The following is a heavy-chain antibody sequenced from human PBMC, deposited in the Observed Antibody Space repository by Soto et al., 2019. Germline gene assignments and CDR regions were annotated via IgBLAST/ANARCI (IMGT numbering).Heavy chain of an antibody. D-gene: IGHD6-19*01. J-gene: IGHJ4*02. CDR1: EFTFSSYG. V-gene: IGHV3-30*18. CDR2: ISYDGGIQ. Sequence: PGGSLRLSCAASEFTFSSYGMHWVRQAPGKGLEWVAVISYDGGIQYYADSAKGRFTISRDNSKNTLFLQMNSLRPEDTAVYYCAKEGIPLAGTGLDYWGQGTLVTVSS. CDR3: AKEGIPLAGTGLDY.